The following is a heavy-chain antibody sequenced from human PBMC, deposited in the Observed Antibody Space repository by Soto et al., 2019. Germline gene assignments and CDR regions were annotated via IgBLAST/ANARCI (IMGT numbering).Heavy chain of an antibody. CDR1: GYTFTSYG. J-gene: IGHJ4*02. D-gene: IGHD2-2*01. CDR2: ISAYNGNT. CDR3: ARGDIVLVPAATPPDS. V-gene: IGHV1-18*01. Sequence: QVQLVQSGAEVKKPGASVKVSCKASGYTFTSYGISWVRQAPGQGLEWMGWISAYNGNTNYAQKLQGRVTMTTDTSASTADMELRSLRSDDTAVYYCARGDIVLVPAATPPDSWGQGTLVTVSS.